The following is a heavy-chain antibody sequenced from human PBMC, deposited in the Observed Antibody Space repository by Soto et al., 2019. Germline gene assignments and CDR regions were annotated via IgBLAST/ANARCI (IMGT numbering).Heavy chain of an antibody. Sequence: KQSQTLSLTCAISGDSVSSNTSAWNWIRQSPSRGLEWLGRTFYRSRWYDEYAISVKSRMIINPDTSRNQVSLQLKSVTPDDTAVYYCAREYCTLGSCRNYWGQGTPVTVSS. CDR2: TFYRSRWYD. D-gene: IGHD2-15*01. V-gene: IGHV6-1*01. J-gene: IGHJ4*02. CDR1: GDSVSSNTSA. CDR3: AREYCTLGSCRNY.